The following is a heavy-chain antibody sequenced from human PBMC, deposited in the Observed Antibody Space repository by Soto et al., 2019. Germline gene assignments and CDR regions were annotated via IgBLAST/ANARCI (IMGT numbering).Heavy chain of an antibody. CDR3: ARNTRYYFDY. CDR2: IWNDGSNK. J-gene: IGHJ4*02. V-gene: IGHV3-33*01. Sequence: PGGSLRLSCVASGFIFSDYAMHWVRQAPGKGLEWVAVIWNDGSNKYYADSVKGRFTISRDKSNNTLDLQMNSLRAEDTAVYYCARNTRYYFDYWGQGTLVTVSS. D-gene: IGHD1-20*01. CDR1: GFIFSDYA.